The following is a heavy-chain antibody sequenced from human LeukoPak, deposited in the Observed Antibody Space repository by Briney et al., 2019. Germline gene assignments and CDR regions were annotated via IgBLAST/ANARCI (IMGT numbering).Heavy chain of an antibody. CDR1: GFTFSDYG. V-gene: IGHV3-30*02. CDR3: AKDRYQRLYNYYYMDV. J-gene: IGHJ6*03. Sequence: GGSLRLSCAASGFTFSDYGMHWARQAPGKGLEWVAFIRYDGGNEYYGDSVKGRFTISRDNSKDTLYLQINSLRAEDTAVYYCAKDRYQRLYNYYYMDVWGKGTTVTVSS. D-gene: IGHD2-2*02. CDR2: IRYDGGNE.